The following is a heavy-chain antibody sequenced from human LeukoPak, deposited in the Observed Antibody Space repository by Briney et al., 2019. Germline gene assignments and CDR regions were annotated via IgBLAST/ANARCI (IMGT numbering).Heavy chain of an antibody. D-gene: IGHD4-11*01. CDR2: TNGYAHL. CDR3: AKELTTIFFDY. Sequence: PGGSLTLSCVTSGFNFNAYTVHWFRQAPGKGLEWVALTNGYAHLFYAESVRGRFSISRDNANTPIYLHMSSLTTEDTAVYYCAKELTTIFFDYWGQGSLVTVTS. J-gene: IGHJ4*02. CDR1: GFNFNAYT. V-gene: IGHV3-43*01.